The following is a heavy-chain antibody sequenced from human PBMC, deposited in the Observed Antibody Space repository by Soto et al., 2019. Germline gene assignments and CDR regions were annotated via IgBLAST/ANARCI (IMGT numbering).Heavy chain of an antibody. D-gene: IGHD3-9*01. J-gene: IGHJ6*02. Sequence: SVKVSCKASGFTFTSSAMQWVRQARGQRLEWIGWIVVGSGNTNYAQKFQERVTITRDMSTSTAYMELSSLRSEDTAVYYCAADLSYYDILTGYYGMAVWGQGTTVTVSS. V-gene: IGHV1-58*02. CDR1: GFTFTSSA. CDR2: IVVGSGNT. CDR3: AADLSYYDILTGYYGMAV.